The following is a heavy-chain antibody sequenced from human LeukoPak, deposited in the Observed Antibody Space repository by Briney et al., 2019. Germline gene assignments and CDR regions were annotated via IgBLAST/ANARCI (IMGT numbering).Heavy chain of an antibody. CDR1: GFTVSSNY. CDR3: ARDDYGGNGGFDY. J-gene: IGHJ4*02. Sequence: GGSLRLSCAASGFTVSSNYMSWVRQAPGKGLEWVSVIYSGGSTYYADSVKGRFAISRDNSKNTLYLQMNSLRAEDTAVYYCARDDYGGNGGFDYWGQGTLVTVSS. CDR2: IYSGGST. D-gene: IGHD4-23*01. V-gene: IGHV3-53*01.